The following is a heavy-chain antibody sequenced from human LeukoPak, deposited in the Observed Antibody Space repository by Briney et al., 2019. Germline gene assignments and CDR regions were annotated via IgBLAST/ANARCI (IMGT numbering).Heavy chain of an antibody. Sequence: GGSLRLSCAASGFTFRSNVMHWVRQAPGKGLEWVALISEDGSTKRYLDSVKGRFTIYVDNAKNTLFVRMNSLRIEDTAVYYCARETEGLDLWGQGTLVTVSS. J-gene: IGHJ4*02. V-gene: IGHV3-30-3*01. CDR1: GFTFRSNV. D-gene: IGHD5-12*01. CDR2: ISEDGSTK. CDR3: ARETEGLDL.